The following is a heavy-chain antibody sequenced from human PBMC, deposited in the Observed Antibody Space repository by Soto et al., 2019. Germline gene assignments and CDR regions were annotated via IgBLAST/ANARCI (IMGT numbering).Heavy chain of an antibody. Sequence: SVKVSCKASGGTFSSYAISWVRQAPGQGLEWMGGIIPIFGTANYAQKFQGRVTITADESTSTAYVELSSLRSEDTAVYYCARVVVVPADMGYYYYGMDVWGQGTTVTVSS. V-gene: IGHV1-69*13. CDR3: ARVVVVPADMGYYYYGMDV. J-gene: IGHJ6*02. CDR2: IIPIFGTA. D-gene: IGHD2-2*01. CDR1: GGTFSSYA.